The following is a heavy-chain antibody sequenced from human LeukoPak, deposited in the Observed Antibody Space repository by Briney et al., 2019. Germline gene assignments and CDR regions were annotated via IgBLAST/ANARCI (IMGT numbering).Heavy chain of an antibody. CDR3: ARLYSSSSGLRASDY. V-gene: IGHV3-48*03. Sequence: GGSLRLSCAASGFTFSSYEMNWVRQAPGKGLEWVSYISSRGTTTYYADSVKGRFTISRDDAKNSLYLHMNSLRVEDTAVYYCARLYSSSSGLRASDYWGQGTLVLVSS. CDR1: GFTFSSYE. D-gene: IGHD6-6*01. J-gene: IGHJ4*02. CDR2: ISSRGTTT.